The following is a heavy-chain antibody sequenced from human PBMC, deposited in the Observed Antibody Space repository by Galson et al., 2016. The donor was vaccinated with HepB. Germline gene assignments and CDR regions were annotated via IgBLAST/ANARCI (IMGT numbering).Heavy chain of an antibody. CDR1: GFTFSSYG. CDR3: ASDFYYGMDV. V-gene: IGHV3-53*01. J-gene: IGHJ6*02. CDR2: IYSGGDT. Sequence: SLRLSCAASGFTFSSYGMHWVRHAPGKGLEWVSVIYSGGDTYYVDSVKGRFTISRDISKNVLYLQMNSLRAEDTAVYYCASDFYYGMDVWGQGTTVIVSS.